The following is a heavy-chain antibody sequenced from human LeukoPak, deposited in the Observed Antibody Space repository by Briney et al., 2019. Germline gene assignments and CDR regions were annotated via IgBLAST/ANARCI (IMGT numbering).Heavy chain of an antibody. CDR2: IYYSGST. J-gene: IGHJ4*02. Sequence: SETLSLTCTVSGGSISSYYWSWIRQPPGKGLEWIGYIYYSGSTNYNPSLKSRVTISVDTSKNQFSLKLSSVTAADTAVYYCARDRRGNSVTDYWGQGTLVTVSS. CDR1: GGSISSYY. D-gene: IGHD4-23*01. CDR3: ARDRRGNSVTDY. V-gene: IGHV4-59*01.